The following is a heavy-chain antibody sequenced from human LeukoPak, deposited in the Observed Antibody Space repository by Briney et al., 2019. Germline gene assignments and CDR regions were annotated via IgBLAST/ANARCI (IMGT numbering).Heavy chain of an antibody. CDR2: VYTSGTT. J-gene: IGHJ4*02. CDR1: GGSIHSYY. V-gene: IGHV4-4*07. D-gene: IGHD3-22*01. Sequence: PSETLSLTCTISGGSIHSYYWSWIRQPAGKGLEWIGRVYTSGTTNYNPSLKSRVTLSVDTSKNQFSLKLSSVTAADTAVYYCAGNYDSSGYERTAYWGQGTLVTVSS. CDR3: AGNYDSSGYERTAY.